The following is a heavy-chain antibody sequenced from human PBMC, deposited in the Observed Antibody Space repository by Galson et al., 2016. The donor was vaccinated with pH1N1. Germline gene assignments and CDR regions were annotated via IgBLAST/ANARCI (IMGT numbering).Heavy chain of an antibody. CDR3: ARALWSVHPGTSDH. Sequence: SLRLSCAVSGLIFSDYYMNWIRQAPGKGLEWVSYIDSTSSDTNYADSVKGRFTISRDNAKNSLYLQMNSLRVEDTAVYYCARALWSVHPGTSDHWGQGTLVTVSS. J-gene: IGHJ1*01. D-gene: IGHD1-1*01. CDR1: GLIFSDYY. CDR2: IDSTSSDT. V-gene: IGHV3-11*05.